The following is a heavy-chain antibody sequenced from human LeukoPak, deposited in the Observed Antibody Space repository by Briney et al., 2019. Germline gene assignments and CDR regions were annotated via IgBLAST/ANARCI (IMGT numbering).Heavy chain of an antibody. J-gene: IGHJ2*01. CDR1: GGSISSGGYS. CDR2: IYHSGST. D-gene: IGHD3-9*01. Sequence: SQTLSLTCAVSGGSISSGGYSWSWIRQPPGKGLEWIGYIYHSGSTYYNPSLKSRVTISVDRSKNQFSLKLSSVTAADTAVYYCARSPRPRNAILTGYYNNWYFDLWGRGTLVTVSS. V-gene: IGHV4-30-2*01. CDR3: ARSPRPRNAILTGYYNNWYFDL.